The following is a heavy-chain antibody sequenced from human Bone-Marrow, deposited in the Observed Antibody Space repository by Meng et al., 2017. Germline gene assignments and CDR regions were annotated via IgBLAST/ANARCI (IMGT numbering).Heavy chain of an antibody. J-gene: IGHJ4*02. CDR1: GFTFSSYA. CDR3: ARDTYYDILTGPPIDY. Sequence: GESLKISCAASGFTFSSYAMSWVRQAPGKGLEWVSSISSSSSYIYYADSVKGRFTISRDNAKNSLYLQMNSLRAEDTAVYYCARDTYYDILTGPPIDYWGQGTLVTVSS. V-gene: IGHV3-21*01. D-gene: IGHD3-9*01. CDR2: ISSSSSYI.